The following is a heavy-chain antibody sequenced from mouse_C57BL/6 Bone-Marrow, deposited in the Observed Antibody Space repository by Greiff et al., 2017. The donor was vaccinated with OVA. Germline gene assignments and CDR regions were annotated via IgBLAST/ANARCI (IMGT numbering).Heavy chain of an antibody. D-gene: IGHD1-1*01. CDR2: INPNNGGT. J-gene: IGHJ3*01. CDR3: ASLWAWFAY. CDR1: GYTFTDYY. Sequence: EVQLQQSGPELVKPGASVKISCKASGYTFTDYYLNWVKQSHGKSLEWIGDINPNNGGTSYNQKFKGKATLTVDKSSSTACMELRSLTSEDSAVYYCASLWAWFAYWGQGTLVTVSA. V-gene: IGHV1-26*01.